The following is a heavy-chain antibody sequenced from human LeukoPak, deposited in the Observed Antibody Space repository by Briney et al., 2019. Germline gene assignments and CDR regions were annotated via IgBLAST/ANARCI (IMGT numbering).Heavy chain of an antibody. J-gene: IGHJ6*02. Sequence: GGSLRLSCTASGFTFGDHAMSWVRQAPGKGLEWLGFIRSKAYGGTTEHAASAKGRFTTSRDDSKSIAYLQMNSLTTEDTAVYCSRGPTQQWLYSGTDVWGQGTTVIVSS. CDR2: IRSKAYGGTT. CDR1: GFTFGDHA. V-gene: IGHV3-49*04. D-gene: IGHD5-18*01. CDR3: RGPTQQWLYSGTDV.